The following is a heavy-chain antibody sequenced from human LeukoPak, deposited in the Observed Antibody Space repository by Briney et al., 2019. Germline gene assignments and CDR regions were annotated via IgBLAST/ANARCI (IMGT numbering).Heavy chain of an antibody. CDR2: ISSSSSYI. D-gene: IGHD3-10*01. Sequence: AGSLRLSCAASGFTFSSYSTNWVRQAPGKGLEWVSSISSSSSYIYYADSVKGRFTISRDNAKNSLYLQMNSLRAEDTAVYYCARGEVENYYGSGSYPYYYYYMDVWDKGTTVTVSS. V-gene: IGHV3-21*01. CDR3: ARGEVENYYGSGSYPYYYYYMDV. J-gene: IGHJ6*03. CDR1: GFTFSSYS.